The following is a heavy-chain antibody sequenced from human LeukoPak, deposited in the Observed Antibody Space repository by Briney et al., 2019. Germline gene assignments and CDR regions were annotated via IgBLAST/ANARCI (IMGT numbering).Heavy chain of an antibody. CDR1: GYTFIDYH. J-gene: IGHJ4*02. CDR3: ARVSQTGDLAY. CDR2: MNPNSGNT. Sequence: ASVKVSCKASGYTFIDYHLHWVRQATGQGLEWMGWMNPNSGNTGYAQKFQGRVTMTRNTSISTAYMELSSLRSEDTAVYYCARVSQTGDLAYWGQGTLVTVSS. D-gene: IGHD7-27*01. V-gene: IGHV1-8*02.